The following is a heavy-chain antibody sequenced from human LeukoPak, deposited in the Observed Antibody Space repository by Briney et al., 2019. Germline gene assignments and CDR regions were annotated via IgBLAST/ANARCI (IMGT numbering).Heavy chain of an antibody. CDR3: ARAPAMDDAFDI. CDR2: IIPIFGTA. V-gene: IGHV1-69*13. D-gene: IGHD5-18*01. Sequence: SVKVSCKASGGTFSSYAISWVRQAPGQGLEWMGGIIPIFGTANYAQKFQGRVTITADESTSTAYMELSSLRSEDTAVYYCARAPAMDDAFDIWGQGTMVTVSS. J-gene: IGHJ3*02. CDR1: GGTFSSYA.